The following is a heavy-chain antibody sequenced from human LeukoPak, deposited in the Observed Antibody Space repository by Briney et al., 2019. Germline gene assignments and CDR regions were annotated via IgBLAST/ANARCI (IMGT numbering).Heavy chain of an antibody. J-gene: IGHJ3*02. CDR3: ARGGADSGSYSDAFDI. CDR2: IYYSGST. Sequence: PSETLSLTCTVSGGSISSYYWSWIRQPPGKGLEWIGYIYYSGSTNYNPSLKSRVTISVDTSKNQFSLKLSSVTAADTAVYYCARGGADSGSYSDAFDIWGQGTMVTVSS. V-gene: IGHV4-59*12. D-gene: IGHD1-26*01. CDR1: GGSISSYY.